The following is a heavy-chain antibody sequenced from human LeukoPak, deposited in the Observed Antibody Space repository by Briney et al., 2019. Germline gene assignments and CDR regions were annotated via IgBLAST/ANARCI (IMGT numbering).Heavy chain of an antibody. CDR2: IYPGDSDT. D-gene: IGHD2-8*01. V-gene: IGHV5-51*01. CDR3: ARLSYQWNLSPYGMEV. CDR1: GYSFTNYW. Sequence: KCGESLKISCKGSGYSFTNYWIGWVRQMPEKGLEWMGIIYPGDSDTRYSPSFQGQVTISADKSISTAYLQWSSLKASDTAMYYCARLSYQWNLSPYGMEVWGQGTTVTVSS. J-gene: IGHJ6*02.